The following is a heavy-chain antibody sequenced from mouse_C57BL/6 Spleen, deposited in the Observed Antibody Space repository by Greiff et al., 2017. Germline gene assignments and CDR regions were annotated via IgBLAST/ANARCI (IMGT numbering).Heavy chain of an antibody. J-gene: IGHJ2*01. CDR2: IDPENGDT. D-gene: IGHD1-1*01. V-gene: IGHV14-4*01. CDR3: TTGDYYGSLDY. CDR1: GFNIKDDY. Sequence: EVQLQQSGAELVRPGASVKLSCTASGFNIKDDYMHWVKQRPEQGLEWIGWIDPENGDTEYASKFQGKATITADTSSNTAYLQLSSLTSEDTAVYYCTTGDYYGSLDYWGQGTTLTVSS.